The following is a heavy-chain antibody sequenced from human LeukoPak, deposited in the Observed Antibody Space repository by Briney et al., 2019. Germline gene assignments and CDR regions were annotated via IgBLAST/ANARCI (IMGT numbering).Heavy chain of an antibody. CDR2: INPSGGST. D-gene: IGHD4-17*01. CDR1: GYTFTSYY. J-gene: IGHJ4*02. CDR3: AREFRSDRYGDYVFDY. Sequence: GASVKVSCKASGYTFTSYYMHWVRQAPGQGLELMGIINPSGGSTSYAQKFQGRVTMTRDTSTSTVYMELSSLRSEDTAVYYCAREFRSDRYGDYVFDYWGQGTLVTVSS. V-gene: IGHV1-46*01.